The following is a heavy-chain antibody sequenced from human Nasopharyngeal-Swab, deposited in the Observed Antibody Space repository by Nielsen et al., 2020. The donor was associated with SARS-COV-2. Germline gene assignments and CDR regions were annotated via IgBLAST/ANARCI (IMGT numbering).Heavy chain of an antibody. CDR3: ARGGAARQGCDY. D-gene: IGHD6-6*01. Sequence: WIRQPPGKGLEWIGYIYYSGSTYYNPSLKSRVTISVDTSKNQFSLKLSYVTAADTAVYYCARGGAARQGCDYWGQGTLVTVSS. CDR2: IYYSGST. V-gene: IGHV4-30-4*01. J-gene: IGHJ4*02.